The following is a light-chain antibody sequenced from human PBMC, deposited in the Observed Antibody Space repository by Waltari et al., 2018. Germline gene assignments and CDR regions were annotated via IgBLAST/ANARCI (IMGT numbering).Light chain of an antibody. V-gene: IGLV2-23*02. J-gene: IGLJ2*01. CDR1: SSDVGNYQR. CDR2: AVS. CDR3: SSYAGSSKGV. Sequence: QSALTQPASVSGSPGQSITISSTLTSSDVGNYQRVSWYQQHPGKAPKPMIYAVSKRPSGVSDRFSGSKSGDMASLTISGLQPEDEAEYFCSSYAGSSKGVFGGGTKVTVL.